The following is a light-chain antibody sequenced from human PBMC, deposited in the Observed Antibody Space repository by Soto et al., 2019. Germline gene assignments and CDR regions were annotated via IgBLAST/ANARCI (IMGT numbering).Light chain of an antibody. CDR3: QHYNSYSEA. CDR1: QSISVW. Sequence: DIQMTQSPSTLSASVGDRVTSTCRASQSISVWLAWYQQKAGKAPNLLIYKASRLESGVPSRFSGSGSGTEFTLTISSLQPDDFATYYCQHYNSYSEAFGQGTRVDIK. V-gene: IGKV1-5*03. J-gene: IGKJ1*01. CDR2: KAS.